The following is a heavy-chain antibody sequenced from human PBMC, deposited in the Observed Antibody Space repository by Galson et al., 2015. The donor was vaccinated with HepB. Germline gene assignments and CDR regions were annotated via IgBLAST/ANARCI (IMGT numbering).Heavy chain of an antibody. CDR2: ISYDGSNK. Sequence: SLRLSCAASGFPFSTYAMHWVRQAPGKGLEWVAVISYDGSNKYYADSVKGRFTISRDNSKNTLYLQMNSLRAEDTAVYYCARDSVPLRKWELLPLGPYIDYWGQGTLVTVSS. CDR3: ARDSVPLRKWELLPLGPYIDY. CDR1: GFPFSTYA. D-gene: IGHD1-26*01. V-gene: IGHV3-30-3*01. J-gene: IGHJ4*02.